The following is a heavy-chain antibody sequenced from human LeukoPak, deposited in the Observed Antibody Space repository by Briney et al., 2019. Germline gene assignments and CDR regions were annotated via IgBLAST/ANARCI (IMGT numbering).Heavy chain of an antibody. CDR2: IYYSGST. D-gene: IGHD6-13*01. J-gene: IGHJ5*02. CDR3: ALRLAAAAGAWFDP. Sequence: SETLSLTCTVSGGSISSGDYYWSWIRQPPGKGLEWIGYIYYSGSTYYNPSLKSRVTISVDTSKNQFSLKLSSVTAADTAVYYCALRLAAAAGAWFDPWGPGTLVTVSS. CDR1: GGSISSGDYY. V-gene: IGHV4-30-4*08.